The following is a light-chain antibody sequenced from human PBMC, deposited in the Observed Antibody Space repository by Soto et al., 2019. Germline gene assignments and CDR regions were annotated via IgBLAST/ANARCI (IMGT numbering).Light chain of an antibody. CDR2: DAS. J-gene: IGKJ1*01. CDR1: QSVASN. CDR3: QQNKDWPGT. Sequence: ETVMTQSLVPLSVSPGERATLSCRASQSVASNLAWYQQQPGQAPRLLIYDASTRATGVPARFSGSGSGTEFTLSISSLQSEDSEVYYCQQNKDWPGTFGQGTKVDIX. V-gene: IGKV3-15*01.